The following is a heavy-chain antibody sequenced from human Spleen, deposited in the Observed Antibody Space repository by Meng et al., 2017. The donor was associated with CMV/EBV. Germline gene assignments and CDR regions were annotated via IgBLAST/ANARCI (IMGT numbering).Heavy chain of an antibody. J-gene: IGHJ6*02. V-gene: IGHV3-20*04. CDR3: ARGHYYYGMDV. Sequence: GESLKISCAASGFIFDDYGMNWVRQAPGKGLEWVSGINWNGSSAGYADSVKGRFTISRDNSKNTLYLQMNSLRAEDTAVYYCARGHYYYGMDVWGQGTTVTVSS. CDR1: GFIFDDYG. CDR2: INWNGSSA.